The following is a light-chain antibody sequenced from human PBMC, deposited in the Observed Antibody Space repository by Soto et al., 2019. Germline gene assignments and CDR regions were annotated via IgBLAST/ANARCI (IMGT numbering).Light chain of an antibody. CDR1: PIIVNW. V-gene: IGKV1-5*01. CDR3: QQYNTSPWA. CDR2: DAS. J-gene: IGKJ1*01. Sequence: DLHLTQSPSTLSASLGDRVTITFRASPIIVNWLAWDQQKPGKAPKLLIYDASTLQSGVPSRFSGSGSQTEFTLTISGLQPDDFATYYCQQYNTSPWAFGQGTKVEIK.